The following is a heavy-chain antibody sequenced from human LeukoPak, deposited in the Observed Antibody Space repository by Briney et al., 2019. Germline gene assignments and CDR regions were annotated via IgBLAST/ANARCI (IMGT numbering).Heavy chain of an antibody. Sequence: GGSLRLSCAASGFTFSSYNMNWVRQAPGKGLEWVSSISYTGTYVYYADSVKGRFTISRDNAQNSLYLQMNSLRAEDTANYCVRDRGTYRPIDYWGQGTLVTVSS. CDR1: GFTFSSYN. V-gene: IGHV3-21*04. CDR3: VRDRGTYRPIDY. D-gene: IGHD1-26*01. J-gene: IGHJ4*02. CDR2: ISYTGTYV.